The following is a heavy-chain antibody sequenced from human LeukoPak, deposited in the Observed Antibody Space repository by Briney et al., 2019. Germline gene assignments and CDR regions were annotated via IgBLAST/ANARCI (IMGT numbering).Heavy chain of an antibody. Sequence: SETLSLTCTVSGASITSGDYSWNWMRQPPGKGLEWIGYIYHTGNTYYNPSLKSRVTISVDTSKNQFSLKLSSVTAADTAVYYWARGQPGSTVAVRGAFDIWGQGTMVTVSS. D-gene: IGHD4-23*01. V-gene: IGHV4-30-2*01. J-gene: IGHJ3*02. CDR3: ARGQPGSTVAVRGAFDI. CDR2: IYHTGNT. CDR1: GASITSGDYS.